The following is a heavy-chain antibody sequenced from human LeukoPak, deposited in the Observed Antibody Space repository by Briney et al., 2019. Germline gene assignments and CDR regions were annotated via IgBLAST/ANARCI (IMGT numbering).Heavy chain of an antibody. V-gene: IGHV1-69*13. CDR1: AGTFSSYT. CDR3: ASSLGKKSYIAAAVDY. CDR2: IIPVVGTA. Sequence: ASVKVSCKASAGTFSSYTINWVRQAPGQGLEWRGGIIPVVGTANYVQKFQGRVTITADESTSTAYMELSSLRSEDTAVYYCASSLGKKSYIAAAVDYWGQGTLVTVSS. J-gene: IGHJ4*02. D-gene: IGHD6-13*01.